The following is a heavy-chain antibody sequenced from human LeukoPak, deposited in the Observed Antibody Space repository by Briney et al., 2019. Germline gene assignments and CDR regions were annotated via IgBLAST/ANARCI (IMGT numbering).Heavy chain of an antibody. J-gene: IGHJ4*02. CDR2: IRGSGTDT. D-gene: IGHD2-15*01. V-gene: IGHV3-23*01. CDR3: AKERRRYCSGGSCYGDDY. CDR1: GFTFSSYA. Sequence: GGSLRLSCVASGFTFSSYAMSWVRQAPGKGLEWVSGIRGSGTDTYYADSVKGRFTISRDNSKNTLFLQMNSLRAEDTAFYYCAKERRRYCSGGSCYGDDYWGQGTLVTVSS.